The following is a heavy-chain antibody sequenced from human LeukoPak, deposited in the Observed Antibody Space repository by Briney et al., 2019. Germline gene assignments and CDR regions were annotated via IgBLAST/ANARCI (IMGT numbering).Heavy chain of an antibody. J-gene: IGHJ4*02. CDR1: GFTFDDYA. CDR2: ISWNSVSI. CDR3: AKDRGVAVAGMRGHFDY. Sequence: GGSLRLSCAASGFTFDDYAMHWVRNAPGKGLEGGSGISWNSVSIGYSDSVKGRFTISRDNAQNSLYLQMNSLRAEDTAVYYCAKDRGVAVAGMRGHFDYWGQGTLVTVSS. V-gene: IGHV3-9*01. D-gene: IGHD6-19*01.